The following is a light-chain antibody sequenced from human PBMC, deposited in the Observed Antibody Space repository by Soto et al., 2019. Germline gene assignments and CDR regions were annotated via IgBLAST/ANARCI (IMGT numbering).Light chain of an antibody. Sequence: QSALTQPPSASGSPGQSVTISCTGTSSDVGGYNYVSWYQQHPGKAPKLMIYEVTKRPSGVPDRFSASKSGNTASLTVSGHQAEDEADYYCSSYAGSNNWVFGGGTKVTVL. V-gene: IGLV2-8*01. J-gene: IGLJ2*01. CDR1: SSDVGGYNY. CDR3: SSYAGSNNWV. CDR2: EVT.